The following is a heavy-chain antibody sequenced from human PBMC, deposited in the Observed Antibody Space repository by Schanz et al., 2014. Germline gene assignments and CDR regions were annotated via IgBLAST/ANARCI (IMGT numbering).Heavy chain of an antibody. CDR1: GITFSGYS. V-gene: IGHV3-48*01. D-gene: IGHD3-22*01. CDR3: AKDYESALSPPRHDAFDV. Sequence: EVQLVESGGGLAQPGGSLRLSCAASGITFSGYSMNWVRQAPGKGLEWVSYISGSSSTKYYADSVKGRFTISRDNGKKSLYRQKNSLRAEKPAVYFVAKDYESALSPPRHDAFDVWGQGTVVTVSS. J-gene: IGHJ3*01. CDR2: ISGSSSTK.